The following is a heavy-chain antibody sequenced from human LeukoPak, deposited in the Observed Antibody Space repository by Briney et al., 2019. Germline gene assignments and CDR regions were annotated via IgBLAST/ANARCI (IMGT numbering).Heavy chain of an antibody. J-gene: IGHJ4*02. CDR1: GFTFTNYW. CDR2: LPPDELGI. V-gene: IGHV3-74*01. CDR3: VGAIASRGSEY. D-gene: IGHD6-6*01. Sequence: GGSLRLSCAASGFTFTNYWMHWVRQAPGMGLVWVSRLPPDELGIIYADSVKGRFTVSRDNAKNTVYLQMNNLRVDDTAMYYCVGAIASRGSEYWGQGALVTVSS.